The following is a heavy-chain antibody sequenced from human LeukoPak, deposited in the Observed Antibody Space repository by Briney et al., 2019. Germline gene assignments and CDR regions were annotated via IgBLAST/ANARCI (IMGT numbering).Heavy chain of an antibody. D-gene: IGHD6-19*01. J-gene: IGHJ4*02. CDR2: TRNKAMGYTT. Sequence: GGSLRLSCAASGFTFSDYYMDWVRQAPGKGLEWVGRTRNKAMGYTTEYAASVKDRFTVSRDDSKNSLYLHMNSLETEYTAVYYCARGRYSCGWRAIDYWGQGTLVTVSS. V-gene: IGHV3-72*01. CDR1: GFTFSDYY. CDR3: ARGRYSCGWRAIDY.